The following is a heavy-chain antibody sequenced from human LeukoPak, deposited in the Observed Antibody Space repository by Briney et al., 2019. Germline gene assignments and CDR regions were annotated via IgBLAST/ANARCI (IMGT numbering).Heavy chain of an antibody. D-gene: IGHD6-19*01. CDR1: SGSFSGYY. J-gene: IGHJ4*02. CDR3: ARPIRIAVAGRSYGG. Sequence: SETLSLTCAVYSGSFSGYYWSWIRQPPGKGLEWIGEINHSGSTNYNPSLKSRVTISVDTSKNQFSLKLSSVTAADTAVYYCARPIRIAVAGRSYGGWGQGTLVTVSS. CDR2: INHSGST. V-gene: IGHV4-34*01.